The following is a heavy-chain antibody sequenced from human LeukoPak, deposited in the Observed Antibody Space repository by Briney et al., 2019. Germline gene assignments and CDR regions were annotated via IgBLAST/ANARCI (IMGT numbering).Heavy chain of an antibody. Sequence: PGGSLRLSCAVSGITLSNYGMSWVRQAPGKGLEWVAGISGSGGRTNYADSVKGRFNVSRDNPKNTLYLQMNSLRAEDTAVYFCAKRGVVIRVILVGFHKEANYFDSWGQGALVTVSS. J-gene: IGHJ4*02. CDR3: AKRGVVIRVILVGFHKEANYFDS. D-gene: IGHD3-22*01. CDR1: GITLSNYG. V-gene: IGHV3-23*01. CDR2: ISGSGGRT.